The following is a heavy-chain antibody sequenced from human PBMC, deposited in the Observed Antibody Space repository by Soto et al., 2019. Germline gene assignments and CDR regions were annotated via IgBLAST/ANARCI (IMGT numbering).Heavy chain of an antibody. CDR3: ARDSRYYEILTGYYGGMDV. D-gene: IGHD3-9*01. V-gene: IGHV1-69*01. Sequence: QVQLVQSGAEVKKPGSSVKVSCKASGGTFSSYAISWVRQAPGQGLEWMGGIIPIFGTANYAQKFQGRVTITADESTSTAYMELSSLRSEDTAVDYCARDSRYYEILTGYYGGMDVWGQGTTVTVSS. CDR1: GGTFSSYA. CDR2: IIPIFGTA. J-gene: IGHJ6*02.